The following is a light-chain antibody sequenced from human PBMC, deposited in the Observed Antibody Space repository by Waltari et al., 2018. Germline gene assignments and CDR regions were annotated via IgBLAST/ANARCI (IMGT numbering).Light chain of an antibody. V-gene: IGKV3-11*01. Sequence: EIVLTQSPATLSLSPGERVTLSCRASQRVRSYLAWYQPKPGQAPRLLIYDASNRATGIQARCSGSGSGTDFTLTISSLEPEDFAVYYCQQRSNWLTFGGGTKVEIK. CDR1: QRVRSY. CDR3: QQRSNWLT. CDR2: DAS. J-gene: IGKJ4*01.